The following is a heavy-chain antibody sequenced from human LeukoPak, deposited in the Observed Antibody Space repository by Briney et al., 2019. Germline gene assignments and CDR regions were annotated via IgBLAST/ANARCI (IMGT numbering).Heavy chain of an antibody. CDR3: VRGASWATGSTDY. J-gene: IGHJ4*02. CDR1: GFTLSNYW. D-gene: IGHD5/OR15-5a*01. Sequence: PGGSLRLSCAASGFTLSNYWMHWVRQAPGKGLVWVSRINRDGTIINYADSVKGRFTISRDNAKDTLYVQMNSLRGEDTAVYYCVRGASWATGSTDYWGQGTLVTVSS. V-gene: IGHV3-74*01. CDR2: INRDGTII.